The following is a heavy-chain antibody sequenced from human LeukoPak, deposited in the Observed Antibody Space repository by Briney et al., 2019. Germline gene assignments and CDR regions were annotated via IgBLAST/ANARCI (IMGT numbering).Heavy chain of an antibody. D-gene: IGHD3-10*01. CDR2: IIPIFGTA. V-gene: IGHV1-69*13. CDR3: ARDGRMVRGVITGHYYYYYMDV. CDR1: GGTFSSYA. Sequence: SVKVSCKASGGTFSSYAISWVRQAPGQGLEWMGGIIPIFGTANYAQKFQGRVTITADESTSTAYMELSSLRSEDTAVYYCARDGRMVRGVITGHYYYYYMDVWGKGTTVTISS. J-gene: IGHJ6*03.